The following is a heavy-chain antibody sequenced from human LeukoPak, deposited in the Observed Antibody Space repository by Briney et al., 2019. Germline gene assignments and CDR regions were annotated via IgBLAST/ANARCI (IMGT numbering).Heavy chain of an antibody. CDR1: GFTFSSYG. D-gene: IGHD7-27*01. Sequence: PGGSLRLSCAASGFTFSSYGMNWVRQAPGKGLEWVSSISGTSAYIYYADSVRGRFTIFRDNAKNSLYLQMNSLRAEDTAVYFCARKLTGSFDIWGQGTMVTVSS. CDR3: ARKLTGSFDI. V-gene: IGHV3-21*01. J-gene: IGHJ3*02. CDR2: ISGTSAYI.